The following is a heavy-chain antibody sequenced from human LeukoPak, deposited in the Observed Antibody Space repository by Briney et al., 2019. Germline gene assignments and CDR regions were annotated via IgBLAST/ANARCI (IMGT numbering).Heavy chain of an antibody. D-gene: IGHD6-13*01. V-gene: IGHV3-23*01. Sequence: QPGGSLGLSCSASGFTFSSYAMSWVRQAPGKGLEWDSAISGSGGSTYYADSVKGRFTISRDNSKNTLYLQMNSLRAEDTAVYYCARDSSSTWYLAFDIWGQGTMVTVSS. CDR3: ARDSSSTWYLAFDI. CDR2: ISGSGGST. J-gene: IGHJ3*02. CDR1: GFTFSSYA.